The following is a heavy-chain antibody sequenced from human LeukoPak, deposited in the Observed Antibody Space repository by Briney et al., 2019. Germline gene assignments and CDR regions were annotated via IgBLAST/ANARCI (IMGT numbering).Heavy chain of an antibody. V-gene: IGHV3-30-3*01. CDR1: GFTFSSYA. Sequence: PGGSLRLSCAASGFTFSSYAMHWVRQAPGKGLEWVAVISYDGSNKYYADSVKGRFTISRDNSKNTLYLQMNSLKTEDTAVYYCTTDMVIVATIRGYWGQGTLVTVSS. CDR2: ISYDGSNK. J-gene: IGHJ4*02. CDR3: TTDMVIVATIRGY. D-gene: IGHD5-12*01.